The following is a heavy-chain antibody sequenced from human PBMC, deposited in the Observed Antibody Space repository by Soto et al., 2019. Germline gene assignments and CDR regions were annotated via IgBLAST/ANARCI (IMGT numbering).Heavy chain of an antibody. V-gene: IGHV3-72*01. J-gene: IGHJ6*02. Sequence: EVQLVESGGGLVQPGGSLRLSCAASGLIFSDYHMDWVRQAPVKGLEWVGRIRRKANSYTTEYAASVNGRFTISRDDSKDALYFHMNRLKTEDTAVYYCAMLGGWSGGSSDMGVWGQGTTVTVSS. CDR1: GLIFSDYH. D-gene: IGHD6-19*01. CDR2: IRRKANSYTT. CDR3: AMLGGWSGGSSDMGV.